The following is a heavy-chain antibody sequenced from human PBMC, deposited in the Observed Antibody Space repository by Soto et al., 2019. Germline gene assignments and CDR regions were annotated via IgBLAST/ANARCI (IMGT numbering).Heavy chain of an antibody. J-gene: IGHJ5*02. CDR2: INPSGGST. CDR1: GYTFTSYY. CDR3: AREGCSSTSCYRGGGWFDP. V-gene: IGHV1-46*01. D-gene: IGHD2-2*01. Sequence: ASVKVSCKASGYTFTSYYMHWVRQAPGQGLEWMGIINPSGGSTSYAQKFQGRVTMTRDTSTSTVYMELSSLRSEDTAVYYCAREGCSSTSCYRGGGWFDPWGQGTLVTVS.